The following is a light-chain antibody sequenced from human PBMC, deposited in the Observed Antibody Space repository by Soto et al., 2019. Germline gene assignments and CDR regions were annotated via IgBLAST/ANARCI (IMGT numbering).Light chain of an antibody. CDR1: QSISSRY. V-gene: IGKV3-20*01. Sequence: EIVLTQSPGTLSLSPGERATLSCRASQSISSRYLAWYQQKPGQAPRLVLYGASSRAIGIPDRFSGSGSGTAFTLTISRLEAEDFAVYYCQQVGSSLPTTFGQGTRLEI. J-gene: IGKJ5*01. CDR2: GAS. CDR3: QQVGSSLPTT.